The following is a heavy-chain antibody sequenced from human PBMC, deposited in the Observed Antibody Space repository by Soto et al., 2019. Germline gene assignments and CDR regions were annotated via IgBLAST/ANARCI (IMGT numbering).Heavy chain of an antibody. V-gene: IGHV4-39*01. Sequence: PSETLSLTCTVSGGSVTGGGFCWSWIRQHPGEGLEFIGYMCYSGSTYYNPSLKSRVTISVDTSKNQFSLKLSSVTAADTAVYYCARHEGYTYYDFWSGYWAFDIWGQGTMVTVSS. CDR2: MCYSGST. J-gene: IGHJ3*02. CDR1: GGSVTGGGFC. D-gene: IGHD3-3*01. CDR3: ARHEGYTYYDFWSGYWAFDI.